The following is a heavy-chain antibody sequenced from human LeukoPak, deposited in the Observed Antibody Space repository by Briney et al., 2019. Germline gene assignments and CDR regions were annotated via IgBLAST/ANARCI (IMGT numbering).Heavy chain of an antibody. CDR2: IRPNGVEK. Sequence: GGSLRLSCVVSGFSLSTYGMLWVRQAPGKGLEWVSFIRPNGVEKYYEDSVKGRFTISRDNSKSTLYLQMNSLRTEDTALYYCAKDRPLKGGFDPWGQGSLVTVSS. V-gene: IGHV3-30*02. D-gene: IGHD3-16*01. CDR3: AKDRPLKGGFDP. J-gene: IGHJ5*02. CDR1: GFSLSTYG.